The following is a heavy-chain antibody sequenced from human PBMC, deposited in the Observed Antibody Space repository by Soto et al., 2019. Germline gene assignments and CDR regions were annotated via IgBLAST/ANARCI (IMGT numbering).Heavy chain of an antibody. CDR3: AKAYCGRTAFWIFDE. V-gene: IGHV3-23*01. CDR2: ITGGGHST. CDR1: GFSFGTNS. Sequence: EVQLLESGGGLVQPGGSLRLSCAASGFSFGTNSMSWVRQAPGKGLEWVSTITGGGHSTYYADSVKGRLTISRDNSKNTVHLRMDSLRAEDTAIYDCAKAYCGRTAFWIFDEWGQGTLCTCCS. D-gene: IGHD2-21*01. J-gene: IGHJ4*02.